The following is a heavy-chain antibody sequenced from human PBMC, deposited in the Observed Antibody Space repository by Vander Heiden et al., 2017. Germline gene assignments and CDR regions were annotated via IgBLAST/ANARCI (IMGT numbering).Heavy chain of an antibody. V-gene: IGHV1-2*06. J-gene: IGHJ5*02. D-gene: IGHD3-10*01. CDR2: INPNSGGT. Sequence: QVQLVQSGAEVKKPGASVKVSCKASGYTFTGYYMPWVRQAPGQGLEWMGRINPNSGGTNYAQKFQGRVTMTRDTSISTAYMELSRLRSDDTAVYYCARDYYGSGSYRAWFDPWGQGTLVTVSS. CDR3: ARDYYGSGSYRAWFDP. CDR1: GYTFTGYY.